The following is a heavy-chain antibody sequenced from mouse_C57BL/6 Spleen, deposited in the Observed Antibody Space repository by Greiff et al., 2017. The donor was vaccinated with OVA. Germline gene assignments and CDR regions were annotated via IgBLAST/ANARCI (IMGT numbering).Heavy chain of an antibody. J-gene: IGHJ4*01. CDR1: GYAFSSSW. CDR3: ARYDYDGYYAMDD. Sequence: VQLQESGPELVKPGASVKISCKASGYAFSSSWMNWVKQRPGKGLEWIGRIYPGDGDTNYNGKFKGKATLTADKSSSTAYMQLSSLTSEDSAVYFCARYDYDGYYAMDDWGQGTSVTVSS. V-gene: IGHV1-82*01. CDR2: IYPGDGDT. D-gene: IGHD2-4*01.